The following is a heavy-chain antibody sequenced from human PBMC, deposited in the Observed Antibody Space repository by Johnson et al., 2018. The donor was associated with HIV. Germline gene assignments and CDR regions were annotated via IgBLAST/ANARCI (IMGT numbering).Heavy chain of an antibody. CDR2: IYSGGST. Sequence: VQLVESGGGLIQPGGSLRLSCAASGFTVSSNYMSWVRQAPGKGLEWVSVIYSGGSTYYADSVKGRFTISRDNSKNTLYLQMNSPRAEDTAVYYCARPYSESIYAAFSLWGQGTMVTVSS. V-gene: IGHV3-53*01. CDR3: ARPYSESIYAAFSL. D-gene: IGHD2/OR15-2a*01. J-gene: IGHJ3*01. CDR1: GFTVSSNY.